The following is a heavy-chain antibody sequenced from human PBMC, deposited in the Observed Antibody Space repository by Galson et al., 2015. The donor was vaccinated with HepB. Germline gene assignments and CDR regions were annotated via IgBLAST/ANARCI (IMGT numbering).Heavy chain of an antibody. J-gene: IGHJ4*02. V-gene: IGHV1-18*04. CDR1: GYTFTSYG. D-gene: IGHD6-19*01. CDR3: ARDLYGSGWSWTTDYFDY. Sequence: SVKVSCKASGYTFTSYGISWVRQAPGQGLEWMGWISAYNGNTNYAQKLQGRVTMTTDTSTSTAYMELRSLRSDDTAVYYCARDLYGSGWSWTTDYFDYWGQGTLVTVSS. CDR2: ISAYNGNT.